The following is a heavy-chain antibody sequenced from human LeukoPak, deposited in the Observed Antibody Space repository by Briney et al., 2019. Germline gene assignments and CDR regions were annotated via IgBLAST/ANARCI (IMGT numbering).Heavy chain of an antibody. CDR3: ARVALPSRTATLGLSWFDP. J-gene: IGHJ5*02. CDR2: INPSGGGT. V-gene: IGHV1-46*01. CDR1: GYTFTSYY. Sequence: ASVKVSCKASGYTFTSYYMHWVRQAPGQGLEWMGIINPSGGGTTYAQKFQGRVTMTRDMSTSTAYMEMRSLRSDDTAVYSCARVALPSRTATLGLSWFDPWGQGTLVTVSS. D-gene: IGHD3/OR15-3a*01.